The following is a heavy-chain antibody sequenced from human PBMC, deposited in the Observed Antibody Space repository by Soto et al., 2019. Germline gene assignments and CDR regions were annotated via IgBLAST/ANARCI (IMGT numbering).Heavy chain of an antibody. J-gene: IGHJ6*02. V-gene: IGHV3-73*02. Sequence: EVQLVESGGGLVQPGGSLKLSCAASGLTFSDSAIHWVRQASGKGLEWVGRIRSKTNNYATTYAASVKGRFTISRDDSKNTAELQMNSLKTEDTAVYYCTRHKNELLFYSCNGIDVWGQGTTVTVSS. D-gene: IGHD1-7*01. CDR2: IRSKTNNYAT. CDR1: GLTFSDSA. CDR3: TRHKNELLFYSCNGIDV.